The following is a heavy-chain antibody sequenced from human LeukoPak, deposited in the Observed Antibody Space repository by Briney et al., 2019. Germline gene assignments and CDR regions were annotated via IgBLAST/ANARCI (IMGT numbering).Heavy chain of an antibody. Sequence: GGSLRLSRAASGFTASGYWMHWVRQHPARGLMWLSYITEDGSGKSYEDSVRGRFTISRDNAKNTVHLQMNSLRVDDTAVYHCARDGQGPISLDYWGQGTPVTVSS. D-gene: IGHD2/OR15-2a*01. CDR1: GFTASGYW. CDR2: ITEDGSGK. CDR3: ARDGQGPISLDY. J-gene: IGHJ4*02. V-gene: IGHV3-74*01.